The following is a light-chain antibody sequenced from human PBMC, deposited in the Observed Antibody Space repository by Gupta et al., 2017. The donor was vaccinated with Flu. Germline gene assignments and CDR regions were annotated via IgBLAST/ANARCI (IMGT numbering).Light chain of an antibody. V-gene: IGLV6-57*03. CDR1: SDTISANY. CDR2: AES. Sequence: LAQPRSVSESPGKTVTISCTRTSDTISANYVQWFQQRPGRAPTTIIFAESERPSGVSQRFSGSIDFAYNSDSLNXSXLRTEDXAYYVCPYSDRSRLLRVGGGTRVT. CDR3: PYSDRSRLLR. J-gene: IGLJ2*01.